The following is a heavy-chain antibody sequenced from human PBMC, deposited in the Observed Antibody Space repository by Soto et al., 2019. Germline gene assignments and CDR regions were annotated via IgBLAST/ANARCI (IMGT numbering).Heavy chain of an antibody. D-gene: IGHD3-10*01. CDR1: GYAFSFG. CDR3: AAYYFVSGSYYRLDN. J-gene: IGHJ4*02. CDR2: ISASDGST. V-gene: IGHV1-18*01. Sequence: APVQVSGKASGYAFSFGFSWVRQAPGRGLEWMGWISASDGSTSSAQKFLCRNSLTPGTFSNTAYLHLLRLTSADTAGYFCAAYYFVSGSYYRLDNWGQGTLVTVSS.